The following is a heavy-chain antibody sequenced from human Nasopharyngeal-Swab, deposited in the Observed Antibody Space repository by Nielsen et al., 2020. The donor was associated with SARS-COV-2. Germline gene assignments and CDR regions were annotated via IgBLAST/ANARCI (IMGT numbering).Heavy chain of an antibody. J-gene: IGHJ4*02. CDR3: AKDGGGWYTSGWYYFDY. V-gene: IGHV3-23*01. CDR2: FSGSSGKT. Sequence: GESLKISCAASGFAFSSHAMSWVRQTPGKGLEWVSSFSGSSGKTYYADYVKGRFTISRDTSKNTLYLQMNSLRADDTAVYYCAKDGGGWYTSGWYYFDYWGQGTLVTVSS. D-gene: IGHD6-19*01. CDR1: GFAFSSHA.